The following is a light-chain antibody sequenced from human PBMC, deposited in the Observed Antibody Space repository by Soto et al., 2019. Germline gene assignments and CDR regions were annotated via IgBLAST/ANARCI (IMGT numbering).Light chain of an antibody. CDR1: QATGAW. V-gene: IGKV1-12*01. Sequence: DIQMTQFPSFVSASVGDRVTITCRASQATGAWLGWYQQKPGKAPKLLIHGTSTLQSGVPLRFSGGGSGTEFTLTISSLQPEDFADYYCQQASNSQFAFGGGTKVEI. CDR3: QQASNSQFA. CDR2: GTS. J-gene: IGKJ4*01.